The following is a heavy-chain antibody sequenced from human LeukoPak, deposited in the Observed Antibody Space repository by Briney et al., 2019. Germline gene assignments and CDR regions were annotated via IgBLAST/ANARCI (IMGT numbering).Heavy chain of an antibody. V-gene: IGHV1-2*06. CDR3: ARGGTYSGSYYGGVGY. Sequence: ASVMVSCKASGYTFTGYYMHWVRQAPGQGLEWMGRINPNSGGTNYAQKFQGRVTMTRDTSISTAYMELSRLRSDDTAVYYCARGGTYSGSYYGGVGYWGQGTLVTVSS. D-gene: IGHD1-26*01. CDR1: GYTFTGYY. CDR2: INPNSGGT. J-gene: IGHJ4*02.